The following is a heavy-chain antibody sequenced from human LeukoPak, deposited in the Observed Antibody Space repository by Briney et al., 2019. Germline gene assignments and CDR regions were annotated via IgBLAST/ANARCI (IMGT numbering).Heavy chain of an antibody. J-gene: IGHJ4*02. V-gene: IGHV1-69*02. CDR2: IIPILDIP. D-gene: IGHD1-1*01. CDR3: ARGTIYNRANLLD. Sequence: SVKVSCKASGYTLTGYYMHWVRQAPGQGLGWMGRIIPILDIPNYAQKFQGRGTITADKSTSTAYMELSSLRSEATAVYYCARGTIYNRANLLDWGQGTLVTVSS. CDR1: GYTLTGYY.